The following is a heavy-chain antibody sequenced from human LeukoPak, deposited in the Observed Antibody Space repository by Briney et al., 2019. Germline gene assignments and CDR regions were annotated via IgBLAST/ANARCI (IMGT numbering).Heavy chain of an antibody. D-gene: IGHD3-16*01. CDR2: INEHGTT. Sequence: GGSLRLSCAASGFTFSDFWMYWVRQAPGKWLVWISNINEHGTTAYADSVKGRFTISRDNAKNTLYLQMNSLTAEDKAVYYCARVRGGNWGKGTLVTVSS. J-gene: IGHJ4*02. CDR3: ARVRGGN. CDR1: GFTFSDFW. V-gene: IGHV3-74*01.